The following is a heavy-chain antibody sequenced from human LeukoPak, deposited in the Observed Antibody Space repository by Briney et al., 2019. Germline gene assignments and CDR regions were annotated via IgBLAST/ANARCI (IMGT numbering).Heavy chain of an antibody. CDR2: INWNGGST. CDR1: GFTFDDYG. Sequence: GGSLRLSCAASGFTFDDYGMSWVRQAPGKGLERVSGINWNGGSTGYADSVKGRFTISRDNAKNSLYLQMNSLRAEDTALYHCARDRDGYNQLGDAFDIWGQGTMVTVSS. J-gene: IGHJ3*02. CDR3: ARDRDGYNQLGDAFDI. V-gene: IGHV3-20*01. D-gene: IGHD5-24*01.